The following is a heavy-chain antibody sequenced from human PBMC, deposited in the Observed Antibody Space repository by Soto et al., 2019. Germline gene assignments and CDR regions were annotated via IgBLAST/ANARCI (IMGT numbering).Heavy chain of an antibody. V-gene: IGHV4-38-2*02. CDR1: GYSISSGYY. Sequence: SETLSLTCTVSGYSISSGYYWGWIRQPPGKGLEWIGSIYHSGSTYYNPSLKSRVTISVDTSKNQFSLKLSSVTAADTAVYYCARDTVAAAGKRGDAFDIWGQGTMVTVSS. D-gene: IGHD6-13*01. CDR3: ARDTVAAAGKRGDAFDI. CDR2: IYHSGST. J-gene: IGHJ3*02.